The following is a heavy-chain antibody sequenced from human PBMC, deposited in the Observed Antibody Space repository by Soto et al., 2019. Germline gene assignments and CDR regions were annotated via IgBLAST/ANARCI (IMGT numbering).Heavy chain of an antibody. J-gene: IGHJ5*02. D-gene: IGHD1-26*01. CDR3: VRSYSVTYGCFDP. CDR2: ITSDGSST. Sequence: EVQLVESGGGLVQPGGSLRLSCVASGFTIRSHWMQWVRQAPGKGLVWVSRITSDGSSTSYADSVKGRFIISRDNAKNTLYLQLNILRAEDTAVYYGVRSYSVTYGCFDPWGQGTLVTVSS. CDR1: GFTIRSHW. V-gene: IGHV3-74*01.